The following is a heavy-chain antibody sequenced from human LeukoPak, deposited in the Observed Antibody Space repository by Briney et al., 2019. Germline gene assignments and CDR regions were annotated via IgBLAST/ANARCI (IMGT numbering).Heavy chain of an antibody. Sequence: PGGSLRLSCVASAFTFSSYAMSCVRQAPGKGLEWVSGISGSGDSTYYADSVKGRFTISRDNPKKTLYLQMNSLRAEDTAVYYCARGPGGYGPFDYWGQGTLVTVSS. J-gene: IGHJ4*02. CDR3: ARGPGGYGPFDY. CDR1: AFTFSSYA. V-gene: IGHV3-23*01. CDR2: ISGSGDST. D-gene: IGHD5-12*01.